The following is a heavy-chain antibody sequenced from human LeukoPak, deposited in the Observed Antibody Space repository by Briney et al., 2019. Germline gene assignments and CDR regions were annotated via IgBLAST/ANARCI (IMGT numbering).Heavy chain of an antibody. Sequence: LSLTCAVSGDSMSGYYWSWIRQPPGKGLEWVSGISWNSGSIGYADSVKGRFTISRDNAKNSLYLQMNSLRAEDTALYYCAKASGYYYDSSAYDDYWGQGTLVTVSS. V-gene: IGHV3-9*01. J-gene: IGHJ4*02. CDR2: ISWNSGSI. CDR3: AKASGYYYDSSAYDDY. D-gene: IGHD3-22*01. CDR1: GDSMSGYY.